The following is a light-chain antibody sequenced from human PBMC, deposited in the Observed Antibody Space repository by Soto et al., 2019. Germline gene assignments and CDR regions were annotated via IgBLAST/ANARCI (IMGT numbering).Light chain of an antibody. CDR1: QRVGIN. Sequence: EIVLTQSPATLSVSPGETATLSCRASQRVGINLAWYQQKPGQAPRLLIYSASTRASGIPDRFSGSGSGTDFTLTISSLQSEDFAVYYCQQYNIWPPYTFGQGTKVDIK. V-gene: IGKV3-15*01. CDR3: QQYNIWPPYT. J-gene: IGKJ2*01. CDR2: SAS.